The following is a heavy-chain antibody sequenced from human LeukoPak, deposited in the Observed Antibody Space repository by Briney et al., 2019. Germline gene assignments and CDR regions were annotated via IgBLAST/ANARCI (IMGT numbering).Heavy chain of an antibody. V-gene: IGHV3-74*01. CDR1: GFTFSSYW. Sequence: GGSLRLSCAASGFTFSSYWMHWVRQAPGRGLVWVSRINSDGSSTSYADSVRGRFTISRDNAKNTLYLQMNNLRAEDTAVYYCSSGNSHAFDIWGQGTMVTVSS. CDR2: INSDGSST. J-gene: IGHJ3*02. CDR3: SSGNSHAFDI. D-gene: IGHD4-23*01.